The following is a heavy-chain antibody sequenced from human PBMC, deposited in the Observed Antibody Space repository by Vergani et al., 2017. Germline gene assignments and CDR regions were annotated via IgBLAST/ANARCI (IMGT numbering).Heavy chain of an antibody. V-gene: IGHV3-23*01. J-gene: IGHJ5*02. CDR3: AKDRFWSYYATGFDP. D-gene: IGHD1-26*01. Sequence: EVQLLESGGGLIQPGGSLRLSCAASGFTFSSYAMSWVRQAPGKGLEWVSGISGSGASTYYADSVKGRFTISRDNSKITLFLQMNSLRAEDTAVYYCAKDRFWSYYATGFDPWGQGTLVTVTS. CDR1: GFTFSSYA. CDR2: ISGSGAST.